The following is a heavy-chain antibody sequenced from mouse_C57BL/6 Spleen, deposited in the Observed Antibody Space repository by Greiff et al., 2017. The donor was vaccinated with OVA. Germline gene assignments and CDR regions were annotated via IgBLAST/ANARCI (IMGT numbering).Heavy chain of an antibody. V-gene: IGHV1-15*01. CDR1: GYTFTDYE. D-gene: IGHD1-1*01. CDR2: IDPETGGT. Sequence: QVQLKESGAELVRPGASVTLSCKASGYTFTDYEMHWVKQTPVPGLEWIGAIDPETGGTAYNQKFKGKAILTADKSSSTAYMELRSLTSEDSAVYYCTRGSSPWFAYWGQGTLVTVSA. J-gene: IGHJ3*01. CDR3: TRGSSPWFAY.